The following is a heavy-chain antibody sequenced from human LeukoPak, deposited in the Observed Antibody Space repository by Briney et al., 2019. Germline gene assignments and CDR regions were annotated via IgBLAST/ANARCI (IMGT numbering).Heavy chain of an antibody. CDR1: GGSISSGSYY. V-gene: IGHV4-61*10. D-gene: IGHD1-26*01. CDR2: MYYSGST. Sequence: SETLSLTCTVSGGSISSGSYYWSWIRQPAGKGLEWIGYMYYSGSTNYNPSLKSRVTISVDTSKNQFSLKLSSVTAADTAVYYCARGIIVGATWGENYNCFDPWGQGTLVTVSS. CDR3: ARGIIVGATWGENYNCFDP. J-gene: IGHJ5*02.